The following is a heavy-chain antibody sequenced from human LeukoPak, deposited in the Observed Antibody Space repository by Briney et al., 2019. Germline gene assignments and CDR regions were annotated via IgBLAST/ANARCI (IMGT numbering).Heavy chain of an antibody. CDR2: ISSSGSTI. Sequence: GGSLRLSCAASGFTFSDYYMSWIRQAPGKGLEWVSYISSSGSTIYYADSVKGRFTISRDNAKNTLYLQMNSLRAEDTAVYYCARGTYYYDSSTASDYWGQGTLVTVSS. CDR3: ARGTYYYDSSTASDY. V-gene: IGHV3-11*04. CDR1: GFTFSDYY. D-gene: IGHD3-22*01. J-gene: IGHJ4*02.